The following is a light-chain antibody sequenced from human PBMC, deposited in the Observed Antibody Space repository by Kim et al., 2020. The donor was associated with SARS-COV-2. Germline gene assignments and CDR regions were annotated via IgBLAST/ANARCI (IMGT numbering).Light chain of an antibody. CDR3: ASWDDSLNAWV. CDR2: RNN. V-gene: IGLV1-44*01. J-gene: IGLJ3*02. Sequence: GKRVTLSCSGISSNTGTNTFNCYQPPPGPAPNLLIYRNNQRPSGVPDRFSGSKSGTSASLAIIGLQSENEADYYCASWDDSLNAWVFGGGTQLTVL. CDR1: SSNTGTNT.